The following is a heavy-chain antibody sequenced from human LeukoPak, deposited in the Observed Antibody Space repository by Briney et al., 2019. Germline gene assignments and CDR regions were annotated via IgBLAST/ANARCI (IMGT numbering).Heavy chain of an antibody. CDR3: ARGSTYYYDSSGPVDFDY. D-gene: IGHD3-22*01. J-gene: IGHJ4*02. CDR2: IYHSGST. Sequence: SETLSLTCTVSGGSISSGGYYWSWIRQPPGKGLEWIGYIYHSGSTYYNPSLKSRVTISVDRSKNQFSLKLSSVTAADTAVYYCARGSTYYYDSSGPVDFDYXXXGXLVTVSS. V-gene: IGHV4-30-2*01. CDR1: GGSISSGGYY.